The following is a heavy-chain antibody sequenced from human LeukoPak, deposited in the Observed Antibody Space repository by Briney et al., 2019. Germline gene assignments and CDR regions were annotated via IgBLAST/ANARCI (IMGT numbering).Heavy chain of an antibody. D-gene: IGHD2-2*01. V-gene: IGHV4-38-2*01. CDR2: IYHSGST. J-gene: IGHJ4*02. Sequence: SETLSLTCAVSGYSISSGYYWGWIRQPPGKGLEWIGSIYHSGSTYYNPSLKSRVTISVDTSKNRFSLKLSSVTAADTAVYYCARAHYCSSTSCYGGVDYWGQGTLVTVSS. CDR1: GYSISSGYY. CDR3: ARAHYCSSTSCYGGVDY.